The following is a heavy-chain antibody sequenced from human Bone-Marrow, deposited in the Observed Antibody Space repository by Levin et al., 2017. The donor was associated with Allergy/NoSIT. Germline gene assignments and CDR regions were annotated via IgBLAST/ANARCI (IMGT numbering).Heavy chain of an antibody. D-gene: IGHD2/OR15-2a*01. Sequence: SQTLSLTCTVSGGSISTTKYYWGWIRQPPGKGLEWIGYVYDSGSINYNPSLRSRITISLDTSMNQFSLKLTSVTAADTAVYYCAREHFYDPGRAFDFWGQGTMVSVSS. V-gene: IGHV4-61*01. CDR2: VYDSGSI. J-gene: IGHJ3*01. CDR1: GGSISTTKYY. CDR3: AREHFYDPGRAFDF.